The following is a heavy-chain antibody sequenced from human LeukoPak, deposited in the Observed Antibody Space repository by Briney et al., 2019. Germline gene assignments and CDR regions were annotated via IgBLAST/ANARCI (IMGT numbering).Heavy chain of an antibody. V-gene: IGHV3-49*03. J-gene: IGHJ3*02. CDR3: TRDLAYYYDSSGYYIPDAFDI. CDR2: IRSKAYGGTT. D-gene: IGHD3-22*01. Sequence: GGALRLSCTASGFTFGDYAMSWFRQAPGKGLEWVGFIRSKAYGGTTEYAASVKGRFTISRDDSKSIAYLQMNSLKTEDTAVYYCTRDLAYYYDSSGYYIPDAFDIWGQGTMVTVSS. CDR1: GFTFGDYA.